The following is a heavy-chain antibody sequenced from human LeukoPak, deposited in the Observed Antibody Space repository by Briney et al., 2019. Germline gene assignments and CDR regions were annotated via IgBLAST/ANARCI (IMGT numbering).Heavy chain of an antibody. V-gene: IGHV3-21*01. Sequence: PGGSLRLSCAASGFTFSSYSMNWVRQAPGKGLEWVSSISSSSSYMYYADSVKGRFTISRDNAKNSLYLQMNSLRAEDTAVYYCAREIVPAAIRFDPWGQGTLVTVFS. CDR2: ISSSSSYM. CDR1: GFTFSSYS. J-gene: IGHJ5*02. D-gene: IGHD2-2*02. CDR3: AREIVPAAIRFDP.